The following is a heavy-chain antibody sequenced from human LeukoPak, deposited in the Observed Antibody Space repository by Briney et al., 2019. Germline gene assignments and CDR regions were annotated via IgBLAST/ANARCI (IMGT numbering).Heavy chain of an antibody. V-gene: IGHV4-34*01. J-gene: IGHJ4*02. CDR3: ALNYYDSSGLNDC. CDR1: GGSFSGYY. CDR2: INHSGST. Sequence: SETLSLTCAVYGGSFSGYYWSWIRQPPGKGLEWIGEINHSGSTNYNPSLKSRVTISVDTSKNQFSLKLSSVTAADTAVYYCALNYYDSSGLNDCWGQGTLVTVSS. D-gene: IGHD3-22*01.